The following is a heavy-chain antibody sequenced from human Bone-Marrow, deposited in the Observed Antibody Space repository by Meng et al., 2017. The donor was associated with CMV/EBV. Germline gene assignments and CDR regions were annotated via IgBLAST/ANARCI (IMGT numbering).Heavy chain of an antibody. CDR1: GFTFGDYA. D-gene: IGHD3-3*01. CDR2: IRSKAYGGTT. V-gene: IGHV3-49*04. Sequence: GESLKISCTASGFTFGDYAMSWVRQAPGKGLEWVGFIRSKAYGGTTEYAASVKGRFTISRDDSKSIAYLQMNSLKTEDTAVYYCTTGPYDFWSGYYGSIGLDYWGQGTRVTGSS. CDR3: TTGPYDFWSGYYGSIGLDY. J-gene: IGHJ4*02.